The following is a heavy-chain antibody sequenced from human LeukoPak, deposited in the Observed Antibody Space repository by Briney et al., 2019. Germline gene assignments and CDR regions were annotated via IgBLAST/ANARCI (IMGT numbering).Heavy chain of an antibody. Sequence: GGSLRLSCAASGFTFSSYAMHWVRQAPGKGLEWVAVISSDGSNKYYADSVKGRFTISRDNSKNTLYLQMNSLRAEDTAVYYCAKSPARIAARPVWYFDLWGRGTLVTVSS. CDR2: ISSDGSNK. CDR1: GFTFSSYA. CDR3: AKSPARIAARPVWYFDL. J-gene: IGHJ2*01. V-gene: IGHV3-30-3*02. D-gene: IGHD6-6*01.